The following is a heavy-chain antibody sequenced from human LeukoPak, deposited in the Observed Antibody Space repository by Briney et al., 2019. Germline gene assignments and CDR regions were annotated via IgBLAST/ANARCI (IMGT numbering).Heavy chain of an antibody. Sequence: WGSLRLSCAASGFTVSSNYITWVRQVPGKGLEWVSVIYSGGSTYYADSVKGRFTISRDNSKTTLYLQMNSLRAEDTAVYYCARDGLLGYCSITSFCGFDPWGQGTLVTVSS. CDR2: IYSGGST. CDR1: GFTVSSNY. J-gene: IGHJ5*02. CDR3: ARDGLLGYCSITSFCGFDP. D-gene: IGHD2-2*01. V-gene: IGHV3-53*01.